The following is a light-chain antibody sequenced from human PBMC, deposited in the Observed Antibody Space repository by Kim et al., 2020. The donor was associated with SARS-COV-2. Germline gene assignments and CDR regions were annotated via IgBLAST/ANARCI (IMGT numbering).Light chain of an antibody. V-gene: IGLV3-21*04. CDR3: QVWYSSSDHRVV. CDR2: YDI. CDR1: SIGSKS. Sequence: PGRTASITCGGNSIGSKSVHCYQEQPGQAPVLVISYDIDRPPGIPDGFSGSNSGNTAAPPTSRVEAGDEADDYCQVWYSSSDHRVVFGGGTKLTVL. J-gene: IGLJ2*01.